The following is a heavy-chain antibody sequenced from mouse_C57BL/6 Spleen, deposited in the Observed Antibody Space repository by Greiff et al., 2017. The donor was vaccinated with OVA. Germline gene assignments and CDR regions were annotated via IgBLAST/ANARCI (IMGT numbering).Heavy chain of an antibody. Sequence: QVHVKQPGAELVMPGASVKLSCKASGYTFTSYWMHWVKQRPGQGLEWIGEIDPSDSYTNYNQKFKGKSTLTVDKSSSTAYMQLSSLTSEDSAVYYCAIYYYGSSYGFAYWGQGTLVTVSA. CDR2: IDPSDSYT. D-gene: IGHD1-1*01. J-gene: IGHJ3*01. V-gene: IGHV1-69*01. CDR1: GYTFTSYW. CDR3: AIYYYGSSYGFAY.